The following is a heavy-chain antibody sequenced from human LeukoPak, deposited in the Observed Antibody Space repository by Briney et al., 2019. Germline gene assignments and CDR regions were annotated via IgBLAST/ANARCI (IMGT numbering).Heavy chain of an antibody. CDR3: ARDEVVAAPNYFGMVV. CDR1: GYTFTSYD. Sequence: ASVKVSCKASGYTFTSYDVNWVRQATGQGLEWMGWMNPNSGSTGLAQKFQGRVTLTRDTSLSTAYMELSNLRSDDTAVYYCARDEVVAAPNYFGMVVWGQGATVSVSS. V-gene: IGHV1-8*01. J-gene: IGHJ6*02. CDR2: MNPNSGST. D-gene: IGHD2-15*01.